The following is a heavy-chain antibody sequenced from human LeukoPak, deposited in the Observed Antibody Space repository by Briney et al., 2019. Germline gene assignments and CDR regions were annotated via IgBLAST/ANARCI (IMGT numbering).Heavy chain of an antibody. Sequence: PGRSLRLSCAASGFTFSSYRMNWVRQAPGKGLEWVSSISSSSSYIYYADSVKGRFTISRDNAKNSLDLQMNSLRAEDTAVYYCAREEYSSGWYYFDYWGQGTLVTVSS. J-gene: IGHJ4*02. CDR3: AREEYSSGWYYFDY. CDR1: GFTFSSYR. V-gene: IGHV3-21*01. CDR2: ISSSSSYI. D-gene: IGHD6-19*01.